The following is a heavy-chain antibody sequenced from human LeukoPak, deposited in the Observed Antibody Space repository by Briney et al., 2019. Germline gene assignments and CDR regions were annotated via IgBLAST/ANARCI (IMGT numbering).Heavy chain of an antibody. CDR2: ISWNSGNI. D-gene: IGHD2/OR15-2a*01. V-gene: IGHV3-9*01. J-gene: IGHJ6*03. CDR3: AKDAYGGATFFYYMDV. Sequence: GGSLRLSCAGSGFTFDDYAMHWVRQTPGKGLEWVSGISWNSGNIAYADFVGGRFTISRDNAKNSLSLQMNSLSDEDTAVYYCAKDAYGGATFFYYMDVWGKGTTVTVS. CDR1: GFTFDDYA.